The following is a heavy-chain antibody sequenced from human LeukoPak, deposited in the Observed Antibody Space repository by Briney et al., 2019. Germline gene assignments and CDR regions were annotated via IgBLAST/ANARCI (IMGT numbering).Heavy chain of an antibody. D-gene: IGHD1-26*01. CDR2: DNWNEYST. V-gene: IGHV3-20*04. CDR3: VTVAGRPASHIDV. J-gene: IGHJ6*03. Sequence: PGGSLRLSCAASGFNFHDFGVSCLRQAPERGLEWVSHDNWNEYSTGYVDSVKRRFTVARDNAKHSLYLQMNSLRAEDTALYYCVTVAGRPASHIDVWGKGTTVTVSS. CDR1: GFNFHDFG.